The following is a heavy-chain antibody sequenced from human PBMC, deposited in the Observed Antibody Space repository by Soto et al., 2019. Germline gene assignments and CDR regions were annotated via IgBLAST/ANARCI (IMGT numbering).Heavy chain of an antibody. CDR1: GGSISSGDYY. CDR3: ARGLGMYGYGELDN. D-gene: IGHD5-18*01. V-gene: IGHV4-30-4*01. J-gene: IGHJ4*02. Sequence: PSETLSLTCTVSGGSISSGDYYWSWIRQPPGKGLEWIGYIYYSGSTYYNPSLKSRVTISVDTSKNQFSLKLSSVTAADTAVYYCARGLGMYGYGELDNGGQGTLVTVS. CDR2: IYYSGST.